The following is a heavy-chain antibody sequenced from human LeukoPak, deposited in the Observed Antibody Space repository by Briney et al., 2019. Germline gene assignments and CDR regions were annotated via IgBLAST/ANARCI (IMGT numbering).Heavy chain of an antibody. CDR2: IYIDGST. CDR1: GGSVSSYY. Sequence: SETLSLTCTVSGGSVSSYYWSWIRQPAGKGLEWIGRIYIDGSTNYNPSLKSRVTISGDRTKNQLSLTLTSVTAADTAVYYCVRGGGLPNCGGYCPPDTWGQGKMVIVSS. CDR3: VRGGGLPNCGGYCPPDT. J-gene: IGHJ3*02. V-gene: IGHV4-4*07. D-gene: IGHD2-21*02.